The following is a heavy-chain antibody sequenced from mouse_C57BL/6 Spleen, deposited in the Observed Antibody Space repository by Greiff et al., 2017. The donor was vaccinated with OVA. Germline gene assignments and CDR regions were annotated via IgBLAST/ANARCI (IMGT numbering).Heavy chain of an antibody. V-gene: IGHV1-81*01. Sequence: VQRVESGAELARPGASVKLSCKASGYTFTSYGISWVKQRTGQGLEWIGEIYPRSGNTYYNEKFKGKATLTADKSSSTAYMELRSLTSEDSAVYFCANFITTGVGGYWGQGTTLTVSS. CDR2: IYPRSGNT. CDR1: GYTFTSYG. CDR3: ANFITTGVGGY. D-gene: IGHD1-1*01. J-gene: IGHJ2*01.